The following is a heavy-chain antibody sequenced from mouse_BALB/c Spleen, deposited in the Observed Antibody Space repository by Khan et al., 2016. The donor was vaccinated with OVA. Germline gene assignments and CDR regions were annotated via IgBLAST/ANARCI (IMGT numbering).Heavy chain of an antibody. J-gene: IGHJ4*01. CDR3: ARQPYYHYNVMDY. Sequence: VQLLETGPGLVAPSQSLSITCTISGFSLTNYGIHWVRQPPGKGLEWLVVIWSDGSTTYNSALKSRLTITKDNSNSQVFLKMNSLQTDDTAIYFCARQPYYHYNVMDYWGQGTSVTVSS. CDR2: IWSDGST. CDR1: GFSLTNYG. D-gene: IGHD2-10*01. V-gene: IGHV2-6-1*01.